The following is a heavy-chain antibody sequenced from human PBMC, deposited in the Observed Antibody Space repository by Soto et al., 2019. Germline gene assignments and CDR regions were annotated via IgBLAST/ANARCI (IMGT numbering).Heavy chain of an antibody. CDR1: GFTFSSYA. Sequence: EVQLLESGGGLVQPVGSLRLSCAASGFTFSSYAMSWVRQAPGKGLEWVSAISGSGGSTYYADSVKGRFTISRDKSKTTLYLQMNRLRAEDTAVYYCAKDRGAAAGTPVDSWGQGPVVTASS. J-gene: IGHJ4*02. D-gene: IGHD6-13*01. CDR3: AKDRGAAAGTPVDS. CDR2: ISGSGGST. V-gene: IGHV3-23*01.